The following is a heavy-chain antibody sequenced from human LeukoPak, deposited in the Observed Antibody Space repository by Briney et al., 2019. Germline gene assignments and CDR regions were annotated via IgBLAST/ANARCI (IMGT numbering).Heavy chain of an antibody. J-gene: IGHJ4*02. CDR2: ISHSGTT. CDR1: CGSLSSGNYQ. D-gene: IGHD2-15*01. V-gene: IGHV4-39*02. CDR3: LRDQDCSGGDCQVC. Sequence: SETLSLTCTVSCGSLSSGNYQWGWIRQPSGKGLEWIALISHSGTTYYNPSLKSRVTMSVDTSKNQFSLKLNSVTAADTAVYYCLRDQDCSGGDCQVCWGQGTLVTVSS.